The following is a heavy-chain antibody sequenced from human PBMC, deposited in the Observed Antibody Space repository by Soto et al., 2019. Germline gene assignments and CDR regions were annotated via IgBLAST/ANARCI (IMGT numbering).Heavy chain of an antibody. CDR2: ISGGGGST. CDR3: AKVSLGALTFTDYYYYGLDV. Sequence: PGGSLRLSCAASGFTFSTYAMNWVRQAPGKGLEWVSAISGGGGSTYYADSVKGRVTISRDNSKNTLYLQMNSLRAEDTAVYYCAKVSLGALTFTDYYYYGLDVWGQGTTVTAP. V-gene: IGHV3-23*01. D-gene: IGHD1-26*01. J-gene: IGHJ6*02. CDR1: GFTFSTYA.